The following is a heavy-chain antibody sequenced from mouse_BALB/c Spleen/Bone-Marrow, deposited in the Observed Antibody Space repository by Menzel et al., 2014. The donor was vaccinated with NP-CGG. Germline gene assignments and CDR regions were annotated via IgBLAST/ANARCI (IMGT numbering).Heavy chain of an antibody. D-gene: IGHD2-4*01. Sequence: VQLQQSGAELVKPGASVKLSCTASGFNIKDTYMHWVKQRPEQGLEWIGRIDPANGNTKYDPKFQGKATITADASSNTAYLQLSSLTSEDTAVYYCAVYDYEGFAYWGQGTLVTVSA. CDR2: IDPANGNT. V-gene: IGHV14-3*02. CDR3: AVYDYEGFAY. CDR1: GFNIKDTY. J-gene: IGHJ3*01.